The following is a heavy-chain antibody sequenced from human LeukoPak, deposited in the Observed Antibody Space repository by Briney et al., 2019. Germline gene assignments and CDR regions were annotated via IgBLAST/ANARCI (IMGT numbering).Heavy chain of an antibody. CDR1: GFTVSSNY. Sequence: GGSLRLSCAASGFTVSSNYMSWVRQAPGKGLEWVSVIYSGGSTYYADSVKGRFTISRHNSKNTLYLQMNSLRAEDTAVYYCARGGYYDSSGYLDYWGQGTLVTVSS. J-gene: IGHJ4*02. D-gene: IGHD3-22*01. V-gene: IGHV3-53*04. CDR2: IYSGGST. CDR3: ARGGYYDSSGYLDY.